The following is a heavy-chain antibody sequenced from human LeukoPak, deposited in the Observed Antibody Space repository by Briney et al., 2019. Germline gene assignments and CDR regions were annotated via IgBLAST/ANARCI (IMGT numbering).Heavy chain of an antibody. Sequence: PGGSLRLSCAASGFTFSSYAMSWVRQAPGKGLEWVSAISGSGGSTYYADSVKGRFTISRDNSKNTLYLQMNSLRAEDTAVYYCARDRVNRSWYWYYFDYWGQGTLVTVSS. CDR1: GFTFSSYA. V-gene: IGHV3-23*01. CDR2: ISGSGGST. CDR3: ARDRVNRSWYWYYFDY. J-gene: IGHJ4*02. D-gene: IGHD2-15*01.